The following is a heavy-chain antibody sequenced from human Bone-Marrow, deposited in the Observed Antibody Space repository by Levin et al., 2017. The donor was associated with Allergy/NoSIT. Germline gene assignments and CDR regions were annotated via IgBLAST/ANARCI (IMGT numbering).Heavy chain of an antibody. Sequence: GGSLRLSCAASGFTFSSYSMNWVRQAPGKGLEWVSSITSTSTYIYYADSVKGRFTISRDNAKNSLYLQMNSLRAEDTAGYYCARDFSTTTTEDYYYYMDVWGKGTTVTVSS. CDR1: GFTFSSYS. V-gene: IGHV3-21*01. CDR3: ARDFSTTTTEDYYYYMDV. D-gene: IGHD2-2*01. J-gene: IGHJ6*03. CDR2: ITSTSTYI.